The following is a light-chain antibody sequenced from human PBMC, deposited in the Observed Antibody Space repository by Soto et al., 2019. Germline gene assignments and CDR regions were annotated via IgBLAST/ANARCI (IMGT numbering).Light chain of an antibody. CDR1: QSVSRSY. CDR2: GAS. J-gene: IGKJ2*01. V-gene: IGKV3-20*01. Sequence: EIGLTQSPGTRSLSPGERATLSCRASQSVSRSYLAWYQQRPGQAPRLLIYGASSRATGIPDRFSGSGSGTDFTLTISRLEHEDFAVYYCQQYGNSLYSFGQGTKLAMK. CDR3: QQYGNSLYS.